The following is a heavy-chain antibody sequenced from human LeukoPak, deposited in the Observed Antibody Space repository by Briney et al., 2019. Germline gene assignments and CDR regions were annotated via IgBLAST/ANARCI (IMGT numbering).Heavy chain of an antibody. CDR3: ARDRLSGSYPYYFDY. CDR1: GGTFSSYA. CDR2: IIPIFGTA. Sequence: ASVKVSCKASGGTFSSYAISWVRQAPGQGLEWMGGIIPIFGTANYAQKFQGRVTFTTDESTSTAYMELSSLRSEDTAVYYCARDRLSGSYPYYFDYWGQGTLVTVSS. D-gene: IGHD1-26*01. J-gene: IGHJ4*02. V-gene: IGHV1-69*05.